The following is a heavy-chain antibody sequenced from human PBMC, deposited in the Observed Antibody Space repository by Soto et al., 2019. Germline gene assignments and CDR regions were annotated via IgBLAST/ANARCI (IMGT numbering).Heavy chain of an antibody. V-gene: IGHV1-69*01. J-gene: IGHJ6*02. CDR1: EGTFTSYV. CDR3: ARQHSSPDYFYGMDV. CDR2: IIPIFGTA. Sequence: QVQLVQSGAEVKKPGSSVKVSCKASEGTFTSYVITWVRQAPGQGLEWMGGIIPIFGTATYAQKFQGRVTITADESTSTVYMDLSSLRSEDTAVYYCARQHSSPDYFYGMDVWGQGTTVPVSS. D-gene: IGHD6-13*01.